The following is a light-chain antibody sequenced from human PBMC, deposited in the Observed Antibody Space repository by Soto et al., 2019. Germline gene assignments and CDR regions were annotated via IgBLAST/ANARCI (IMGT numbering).Light chain of an antibody. J-gene: IGKJ1*01. CDR1: RSISDW. V-gene: IGKV1-5*01. Sequence: DIQMTQFPSTLTPSVGDRVTITCRASRSISDWLAWYQQKPGKAPKLLIFDASTLTSGVSSRFSGSGSGKEFNPSITGLQPQDLATYYCLHYSSHSWTFGQGTKVDLK. CDR3: LHYSSHSWT. CDR2: DAS.